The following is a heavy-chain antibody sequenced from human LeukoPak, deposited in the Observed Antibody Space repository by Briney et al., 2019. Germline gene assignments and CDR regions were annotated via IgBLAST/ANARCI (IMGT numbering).Heavy chain of an antibody. Sequence: PSETLSLTCSVYGVSLSGYFWSWIRQPPGKGLEWIGEINHSGSTNYNPPLKSRVTISVETSKNQFSLKLSSVTAADTAVYYCARGLSFDPWGQGTLVTVSS. CDR3: ARGLSFDP. V-gene: IGHV4-34*01. CDR2: INHSGST. J-gene: IGHJ5*02. D-gene: IGHD3-10*01. CDR1: GVSLSGYF.